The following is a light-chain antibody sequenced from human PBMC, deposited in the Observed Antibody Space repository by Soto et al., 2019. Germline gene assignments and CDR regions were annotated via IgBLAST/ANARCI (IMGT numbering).Light chain of an antibody. CDR2: EVT. Sequence: QSVLTQPASVSWSPGQSITISCTGSSSDVGAYNFVSWYQHHPGKAPKLILYEVTTHPSGVSSRFSGSKSGNTASLTISGLQADDEANYYCSSYTSSNTPYVFGTGTKVTVL. J-gene: IGLJ1*01. CDR1: SSDVGAYNF. V-gene: IGLV2-14*01. CDR3: SSYTSSNTPYV.